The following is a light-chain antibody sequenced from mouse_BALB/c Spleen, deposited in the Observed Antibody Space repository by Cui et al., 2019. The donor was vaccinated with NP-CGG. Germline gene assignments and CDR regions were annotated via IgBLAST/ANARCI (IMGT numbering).Light chain of an antibody. Sequence: QAVVTQESALTTSPGETVTLTCRSSTGAVTTSNYATWVQEKPDHLFTGLIGGTNNRAPGVPARFSGSLIGDKAALTITGAQTEDEAIYFCALWFSNHWVFCGGTKLTVL. V-gene: IGLV1*01. CDR1: TGAVTTSNY. CDR2: GTN. J-gene: IGLJ1*01. CDR3: ALWFSNHWV.